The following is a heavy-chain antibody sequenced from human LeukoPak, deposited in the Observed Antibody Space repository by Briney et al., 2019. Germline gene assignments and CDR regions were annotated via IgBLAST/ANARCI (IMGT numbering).Heavy chain of an antibody. J-gene: IGHJ4*02. CDR2: INHSGST. CDR3: ARHVRLRFLEWLAAALDY. D-gene: IGHD3-3*01. V-gene: IGHV4-34*01. Sequence: SETLSLTCAVYGGSFSGYYWSWIRQPPGKGLEWIGEINHSGSTYYNPSLKSRVTISVDTSKNQFSLKLSSVTAADTAVYYCARHVRLRFLEWLAAALDYWGQGTLVTVSS. CDR1: GGSFSGYY.